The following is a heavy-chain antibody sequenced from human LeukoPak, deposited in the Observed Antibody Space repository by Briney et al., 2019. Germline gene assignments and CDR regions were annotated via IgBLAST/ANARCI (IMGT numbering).Heavy chain of an antibody. V-gene: IGHV3-23*01. CDR2: VSSTGGNT. CDR1: GFTFSSYA. D-gene: IGHD2-2*02. CDR3: AKDPRYCSSTSCYIMDVYFDY. J-gene: IGHJ4*02. Sequence: GGSLRLSCAASGFTFSSYAMSWVRQVPGKGLEWVSTVSSTGGNTYYADSVKGRFSISRDNSMNTLDLQMNSLRAEDTAVYYCAKDPRYCSSTSCYIMDVYFDYWGQGTLVTVSS.